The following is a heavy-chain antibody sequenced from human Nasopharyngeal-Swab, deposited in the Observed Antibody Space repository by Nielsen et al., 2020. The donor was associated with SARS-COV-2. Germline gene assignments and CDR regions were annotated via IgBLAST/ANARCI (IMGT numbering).Heavy chain of an antibody. V-gene: IGHV1-2*06. CDR3: ASPYCPNGVCYSRAGFDS. CDR1: GYTFTGYF. CDR2: ISPNSGGT. D-gene: IGHD2-8*01. J-gene: IGHJ4*02. Sequence: ASVKVSCKASGYTFTGYFLHWVRQAPGQGLEWMGRISPNSGGTNYAQKFQDRVTMTSDTSISTAYMELSSLRSDDTAVYYCASPYCPNGVCYSRAGFDSWGQGSLVTVSS.